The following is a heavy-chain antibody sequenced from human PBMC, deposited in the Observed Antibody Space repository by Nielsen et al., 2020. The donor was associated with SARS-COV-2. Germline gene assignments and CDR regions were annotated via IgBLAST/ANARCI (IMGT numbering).Heavy chain of an antibody. CDR1: GFTFSSYA. CDR3: ARDGSGWYIGY. V-gene: IGHV3-30-3*01. Sequence: GESLKISCAASGFTFSSYAMHWVRQAPGKGLEWVAVISYDGSNKYYADSVKGRFTISRDNSKNTLCLQMNSLRAEDTAVYYCARDGSGWYIGYWGQGTLVTVSS. D-gene: IGHD6-19*01. J-gene: IGHJ4*02. CDR2: ISYDGSNK.